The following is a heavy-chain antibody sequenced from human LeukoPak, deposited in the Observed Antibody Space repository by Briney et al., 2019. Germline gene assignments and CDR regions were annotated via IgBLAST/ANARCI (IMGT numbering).Heavy chain of an antibody. CDR2: IYYSGST. CDR3: ARDARTRVAGTYYYYGMDV. Sequence: PSETLSLTCTVSGGSISSYYWSWIRQPPGKGLEWIGYIYYSGSTNYNPSLKSRVTISVDTSKNQFSLKLSSVTAADTAVYYCARDARTRVAGTYYYYGMDVWGQGTTVTVSS. J-gene: IGHJ6*02. V-gene: IGHV4-59*01. D-gene: IGHD6-19*01. CDR1: GGSISSYY.